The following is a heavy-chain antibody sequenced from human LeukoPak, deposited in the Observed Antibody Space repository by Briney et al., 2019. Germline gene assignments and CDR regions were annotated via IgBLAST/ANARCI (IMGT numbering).Heavy chain of an antibody. CDR1: GFTFSSYA. CDR3: ARVVNDFWSPFDY. Sequence: GRSLRLSCAASGFTFSSYAMDWVRQAPGKGLEWVAVISYDGSNKYYADSVKGRFTISRDNSKNTLYLQMNSLRAEDTAVYYCARVVNDFWSPFDYWSQGTLVTVSS. J-gene: IGHJ4*02. D-gene: IGHD3-3*01. CDR2: ISYDGSNK. V-gene: IGHV3-30*04.